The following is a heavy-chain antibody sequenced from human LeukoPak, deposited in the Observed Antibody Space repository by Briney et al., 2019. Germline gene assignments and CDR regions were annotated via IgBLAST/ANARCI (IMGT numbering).Heavy chain of an antibody. V-gene: IGHV1-2*02. CDR1: GYTFTDYY. CDR2: INPNSGDR. CDR3: ATGVATAFTY. Sequence: GSVKVSCKASGYTFTDYYIHWVRQAPGQGLEWMAWINPNSGDRYSAPKFQGRVTMTRDTSISTASMELSWLTSDDTAVYYCATGVATAFTYWGQGTQVTVSS. J-gene: IGHJ4*02. D-gene: IGHD5-12*01.